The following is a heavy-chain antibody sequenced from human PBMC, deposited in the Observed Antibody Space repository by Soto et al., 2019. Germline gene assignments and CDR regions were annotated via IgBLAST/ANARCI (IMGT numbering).Heavy chain of an antibody. J-gene: IGHJ6*02. V-gene: IGHV3-30-3*01. CDR3: ARPVEPFYYYGMDV. CDR1: GFSFSTYA. CDR2: ISYDGSEK. Sequence: PVGSLRLSCAAAGFSFSTYAMEWVRQAPGKGLVWVALISYDGSEKYYADSVQGRFTVSRDNSKNTLYLQMNSLRPEDTAVYYCARPVEPFYYYGMDVWGQGTTVTVSS.